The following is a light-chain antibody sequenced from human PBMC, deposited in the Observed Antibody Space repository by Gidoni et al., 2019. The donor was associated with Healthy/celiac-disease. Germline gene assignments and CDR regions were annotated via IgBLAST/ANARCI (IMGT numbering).Light chain of an antibody. V-gene: IGKV3-20*01. CDR2: GAS. J-gene: IGKJ1*01. Sequence: DTVLTKSPGTLSSSPGERATHSCRASQCVSSSYLAWYQQKPGQAPRLLIYGASSRATGIPDRFSGSGSGTDFTLTISRLEPEDFAVYYCQQYGSSPPWTFGQGTKVEIK. CDR1: QCVSSSY. CDR3: QQYGSSPPWT.